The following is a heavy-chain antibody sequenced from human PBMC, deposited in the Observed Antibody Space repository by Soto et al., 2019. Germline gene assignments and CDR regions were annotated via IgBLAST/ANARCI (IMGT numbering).Heavy chain of an antibody. D-gene: IGHD3-16*01. V-gene: IGHV1-2*04. J-gene: IGHJ3*02. CDR3: AKSDGAEENDAFDI. Sequence: QVRLVQSGPEVRKPGASVKISCEASGYSFTGHYLHWVRQAPGHGLEWMGWINPNSGGTNYAQQFQDWISITRDKALSTVYMDLRSLRSEDTAMYYCAKSDGAEENDAFDIWGQGTMISVS. CDR2: INPNSGGT. CDR1: GYSFTGHY.